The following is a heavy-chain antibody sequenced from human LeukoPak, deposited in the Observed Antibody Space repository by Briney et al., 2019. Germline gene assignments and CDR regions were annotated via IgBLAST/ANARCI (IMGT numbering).Heavy chain of an antibody. D-gene: IGHD7-27*01. CDR1: GGTFSSYT. CDR2: IIPILGIA. Sequence: SVKVSCKASGGTFSSYTTSWVRQAPGPGLEWMGRIIPILGIANYAQKSQGRVTTTADKSTSTAYMELSSLRSEDTAVYYCARDRTGYYYMDVWGKGTTVTVSS. CDR3: ARDRTGYYYMDV. J-gene: IGHJ6*03. V-gene: IGHV1-69*04.